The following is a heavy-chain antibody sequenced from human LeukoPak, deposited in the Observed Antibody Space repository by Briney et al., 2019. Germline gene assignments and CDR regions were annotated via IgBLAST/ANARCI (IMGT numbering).Heavy chain of an antibody. CDR3: ARDDCSGGSCYSYTLYYYGMDV. Sequence: VKVSCKASGGTFSSYAISWVRQAPGQGLEWMGGIIPIFGTANYAQKFQGRVTITADESTSTAYMELSSLRSEDTAVYYCARDDCSGGSCYSYTLYYYGMDVWGKGTTVTVSS. V-gene: IGHV1-69*13. J-gene: IGHJ6*04. CDR2: IIPIFGTA. CDR1: GGTFSSYA. D-gene: IGHD2-15*01.